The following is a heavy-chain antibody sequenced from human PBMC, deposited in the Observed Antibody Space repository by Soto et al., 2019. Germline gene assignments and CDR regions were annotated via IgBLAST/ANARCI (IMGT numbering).Heavy chain of an antibody. CDR3: ARPPQGIAARSRWYYFDY. V-gene: IGHV4-39*01. J-gene: IGHJ4*02. D-gene: IGHD6-6*01. CDR2: IYYSGST. CDR1: GGSISSSSYY. Sequence: QLQLQESGPGLVKPSETLSLTCTVSGGSISSSSYYWGWIRQPPGKGLEWIGSIYYSGSTYYNPSLKSRVTISVDTSKNQFSLKLSSVTAADTAVYYCARPPQGIAARSRWYYFDYWGQGTLVTVSS.